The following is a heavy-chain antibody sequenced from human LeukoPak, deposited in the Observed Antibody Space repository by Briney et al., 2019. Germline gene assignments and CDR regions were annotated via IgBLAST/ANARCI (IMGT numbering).Heavy chain of an antibody. V-gene: IGHV1-3*01. D-gene: IGHD3/OR15-3a*01. CDR1: GYTITSYA. Sequence: ASVKVSCKASGYTITSYAMHWVRQAPGQRLEWMGWINAGNGNTKYSQKFQGRVTITRDTSASTAYMELSSLRSEDTAVYYCARDGDSGLGDYWGQGTLVTVSS. J-gene: IGHJ4*02. CDR2: INAGNGNT. CDR3: ARDGDSGLGDY.